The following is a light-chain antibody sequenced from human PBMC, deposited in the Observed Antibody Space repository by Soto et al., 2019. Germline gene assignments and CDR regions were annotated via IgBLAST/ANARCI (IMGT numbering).Light chain of an antibody. CDR3: QHYNSYSEA. V-gene: IGKV3-15*01. Sequence: EIVMTQSPATLSVSPGERATLSCRASQSVSSNLAWYQQKPGQAPRLLIYGASTRATGIPAKFSGGGSGTEFTLTISSLQPDDFATYYCQHYNSYSEAFGQGTKVDI. CDR2: GAS. CDR1: QSVSSN. J-gene: IGKJ1*01.